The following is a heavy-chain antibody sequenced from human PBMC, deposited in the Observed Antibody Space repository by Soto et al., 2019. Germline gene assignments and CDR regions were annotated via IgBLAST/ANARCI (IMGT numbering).Heavy chain of an antibody. D-gene: IGHD4-4*01. CDR3: ARWGGSATVPYCDY. V-gene: IGHV3-33*01. J-gene: IGHJ4*02. Sequence: QVQLVESGGDVVQPGTSLRLSCAASGFTFSRYGMHWVRQAPGKGLEWVAVIWYDGNIKTYAESVKGRFTISRDNSENTLYLQMNSLRAEDTAVYYCARWGGSATVPYCDYWGQGALVTVSS. CDR2: IWYDGNIK. CDR1: GFTFSRYG.